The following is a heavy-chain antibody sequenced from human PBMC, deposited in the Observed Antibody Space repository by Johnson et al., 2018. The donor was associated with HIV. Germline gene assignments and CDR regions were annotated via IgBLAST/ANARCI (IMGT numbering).Heavy chain of an antibody. D-gene: IGHD3-22*01. J-gene: IGHJ3*02. CDR1: KFTFSKSY. CDR2: IKEDRGEK. Sequence: VQLVESGGGLVRPGGSLRLSCAAPKFTFSKSYITWVRQAPGKGLEWMANIKEDRGEKYYVGSVKGRFTVSRDNAKNSLYLQMNSLRAEDTAVYYCARVKFSDYYDSSGYRFPDAFESWGQGTMVTVSS. CDR3: ARVKFSDYYDSSGYRFPDAFES. V-gene: IGHV3-7*02.